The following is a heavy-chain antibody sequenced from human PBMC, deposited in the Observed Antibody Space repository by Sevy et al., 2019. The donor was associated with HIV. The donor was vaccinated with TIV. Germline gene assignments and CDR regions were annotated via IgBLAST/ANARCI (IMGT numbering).Heavy chain of an antibody. CDR2: ISHTSESS. CDR3: AVRRVGDFWSGSVRGPWAGGPLFDY. V-gene: IGHV3-23*01. Sequence: GGSLRLSCAASGFTLSSYVMSWVRHSPGKGLEWVSTISHTSESSNYADSVKGRFTISRDNSKNTLYLQMNSLRVEDMAVYYCAVRRVGDFWSGSVRGPWAGGPLFDYWGQGTLVTVSS. J-gene: IGHJ4*02. CDR1: GFTLSSYV. D-gene: IGHD3-3*01.